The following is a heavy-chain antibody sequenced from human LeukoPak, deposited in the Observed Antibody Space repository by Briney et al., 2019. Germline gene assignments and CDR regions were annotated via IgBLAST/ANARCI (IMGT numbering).Heavy chain of an antibody. CDR3: ARDLSSLYYFDY. CDR1: GFTFSSYA. V-gene: IGHV3-30-3*01. Sequence: GGSLRLSCAASGFTFSSYAMHWVRQAPGKGLEWVAVISYDGSNKYYVDSVRGRFTISRDNSKNTLYLQMNSLRAEDTAVYYCARDLSSLYYFDYWGQGTLVTVSS. CDR2: ISYDGSNK. J-gene: IGHJ4*02.